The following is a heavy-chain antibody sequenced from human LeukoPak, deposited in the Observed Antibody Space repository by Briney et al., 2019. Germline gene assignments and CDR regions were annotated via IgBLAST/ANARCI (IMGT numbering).Heavy chain of an antibody. D-gene: IGHD1-26*01. CDR1: GFTFSSYS. Sequence: PGGSLRLSCAASGFTFSSYSMNWVGQAPGKGLEWVSSISSSSSYIYYADSVKGRFTISRDNAKNSLYLQMNSLRAEDTAVYYCARASGSYFSHFDYWGQGTLVTVSS. V-gene: IGHV3-21*01. CDR3: ARASGSYFSHFDY. J-gene: IGHJ4*02. CDR2: ISSSSSYI.